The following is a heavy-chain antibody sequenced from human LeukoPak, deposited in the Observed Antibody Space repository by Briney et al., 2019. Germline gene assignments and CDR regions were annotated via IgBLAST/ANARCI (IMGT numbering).Heavy chain of an antibody. CDR3: AKVPYCTNGVCLTIFDY. V-gene: IGHV3-53*05. D-gene: IGHD2-8*01. Sequence: GGSLRLSCAASGFTVSSNYMSWVRQAPGKGLEWGSVIYSGGSTYYADSVKGRFTISRDNSKNTLYLQMNSLRAEDTAVYYCAKVPYCTNGVCLTIFDYWGQGTLVTVSS. CDR2: IYSGGST. CDR1: GFTVSSNY. J-gene: IGHJ4*02.